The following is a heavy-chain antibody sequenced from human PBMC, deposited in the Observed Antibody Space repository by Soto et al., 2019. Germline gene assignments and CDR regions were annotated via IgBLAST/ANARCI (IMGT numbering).Heavy chain of an antibody. D-gene: IGHD3-3*01. CDR2: ISGSGDST. CDR1: GFTFITYA. CDR3: AKSFTIFGVVLTPFDY. J-gene: IGHJ4*02. Sequence: RARRLYCAASGFTFITYAISWVRQAQGKGLEWVSSISGSGDSTFYADSVKGRFTISRDNSKNKLYLQMNRLRAEDTAVYYCAKSFTIFGVVLTPFDYWGQGTLVTVSS. V-gene: IGHV3-23*01.